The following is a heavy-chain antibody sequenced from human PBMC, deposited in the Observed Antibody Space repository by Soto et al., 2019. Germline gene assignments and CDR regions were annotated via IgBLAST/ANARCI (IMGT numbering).Heavy chain of an antibody. CDR1: GFTFSGYA. J-gene: IGHJ4*02. D-gene: IGHD1-1*01. CDR2: ISGSGDRT. Sequence: GESLKISCAASGFTFSGYAMNWVRQAPGKGLKWVSGISGSGDRTSYADSVKGRFTISRDNSKNTLFVQMNSLRAEDSAIYYCVRNLDGTSSVFDDWGQGTLVTVSS. V-gene: IGHV3-23*01. CDR3: VRNLDGTSSVFDD.